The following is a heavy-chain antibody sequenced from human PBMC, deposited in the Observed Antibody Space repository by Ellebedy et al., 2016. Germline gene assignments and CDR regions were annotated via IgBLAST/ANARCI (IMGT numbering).Heavy chain of an antibody. Sequence: SETLSLXXTVSGGSISSYYWSWIRQPPGKGLEWIGYIYYSGSTNYNPSLKSRVTISVDTSKNQFSLKLSSVTAADTAVYYCARGGRGMVRGVILFDFDYWGQGTLVTVPS. V-gene: IGHV4-59*01. CDR3: ARGGRGMVRGVILFDFDY. CDR2: IYYSGST. D-gene: IGHD3-10*01. J-gene: IGHJ4*02. CDR1: GGSISSYY.